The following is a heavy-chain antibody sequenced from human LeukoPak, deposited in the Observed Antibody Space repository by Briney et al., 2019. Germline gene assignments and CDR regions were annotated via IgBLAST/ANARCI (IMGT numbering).Heavy chain of an antibody. J-gene: IGHJ4*02. CDR1: GFTFRTYS. D-gene: IGHD6-13*01. Sequence: AGGSLRLSCAASGFTFRTYSMNWVRQAPGKGLEWVSYISSSSSTIYYADSVKGRFTISRDNAKNSLYLQMNSLRDEDTAVYYCARGTSSSWYSDFDYWGQGTLVTVSS. CDR2: ISSSSSTI. V-gene: IGHV3-48*02. CDR3: ARGTSSSWYSDFDY.